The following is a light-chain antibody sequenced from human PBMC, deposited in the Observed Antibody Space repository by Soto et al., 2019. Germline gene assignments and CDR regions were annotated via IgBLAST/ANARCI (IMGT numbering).Light chain of an antibody. V-gene: IGKV3-15*01. CDR2: GTS. J-gene: IGKJ4*01. CDR1: QSVPRSY. CDR3: QQYNDWPPIT. Sequence: EIVMTQSPATLSVSPGERATLSCRASQSVPRSYLAWYQQKPGQAPRLLIYGTSSRATGIPDRFTGRGSGTEFTLTISSLQSEDSAVYFCQQYNDWPPITFGGGTKVDIK.